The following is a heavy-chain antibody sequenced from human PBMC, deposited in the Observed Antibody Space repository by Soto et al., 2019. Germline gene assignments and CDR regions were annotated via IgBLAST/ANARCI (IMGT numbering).Heavy chain of an antibody. CDR2: IYYSGST. Sequence: QVQLQESGPGLVKPSQTLSLTCTVSGGSISSGGYYWSWIRQHPGKGLEWIGYIYYSGSTYYNPSPKSRVTIPVDTSKNQFSLKLSSVTAADTAVYYCARAEVAPGNWFDPWGQGTLVTVSS. CDR1: GGSISSGGYY. J-gene: IGHJ5*02. CDR3: ARAEVAPGNWFDP. D-gene: IGHD5-12*01. V-gene: IGHV4-31*03.